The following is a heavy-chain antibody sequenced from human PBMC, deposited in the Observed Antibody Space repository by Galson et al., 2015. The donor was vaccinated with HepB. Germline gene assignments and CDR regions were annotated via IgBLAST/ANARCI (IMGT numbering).Heavy chain of an antibody. Sequence: PALVKPTQTVTLTCTFSGFSLSSNGMSVNWIRQPPGKALEWLALIDWDEDKYYSTSLKTRLTISKDTSKNQVVLRMTNMDPEDTATYYCARVTGVGAPFDYWGQGTLVTVSS. D-gene: IGHD1-26*01. CDR3: ARVTGVGAPFDY. CDR1: GFSLSSNGMS. CDR2: IDWDEDK. J-gene: IGHJ4*02. V-gene: IGHV2-70*01.